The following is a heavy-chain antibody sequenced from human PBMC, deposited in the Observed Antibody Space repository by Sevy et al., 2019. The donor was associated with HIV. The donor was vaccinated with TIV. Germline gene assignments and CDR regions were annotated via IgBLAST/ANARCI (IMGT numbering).Heavy chain of an antibody. Sequence: GGSLRLSCEVSGFTFSDYGMHWVRQAPGKGLEWLAVISYDGSDIYYPDSVEGRFTVTRDNSKNTLYLQMNSLRPEDTAVYYCSYGAGGSYWGGFDYRGQGTLVTVSS. J-gene: IGHJ4*02. CDR1: GFTFSDYG. CDR2: ISYDGSDI. V-gene: IGHV3-30*03. CDR3: SYGAGGSYWGGFDY. D-gene: IGHD1-26*01.